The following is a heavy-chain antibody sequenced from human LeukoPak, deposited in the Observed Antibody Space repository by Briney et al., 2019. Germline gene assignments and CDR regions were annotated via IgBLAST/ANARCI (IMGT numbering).Heavy chain of an antibody. CDR2: LYHPDST. J-gene: IGHJ6*03. D-gene: IGHD2-2*01. V-gene: IGHV4-38-2*01. CDR3: ARQYDSYFYYYLDL. CDR1: GYPINNAYY. Sequence: SETLSLTCGVSGYPINNAYYWVWIRQPPGKGLEWIGSLYHPDSTYYNPSLKSRATMSVDTSRNQFSLRLSFVTAADTAVYYCARQYDSYFYYYLDLWGTGTTVTVSS.